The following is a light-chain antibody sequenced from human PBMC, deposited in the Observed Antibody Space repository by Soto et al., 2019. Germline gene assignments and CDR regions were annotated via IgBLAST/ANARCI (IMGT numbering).Light chain of an antibody. V-gene: IGKV3-15*01. Sequence: EIVMTQSPATLSVSPGERATLSCRASQSVSSNLAWYQQKPGQAPRLLLYGASTRATGIPARFSGSGSGTEVTLTISSLQSEDFALYYCQQYNNWPPYTFGQGTKLEIK. CDR1: QSVSSN. CDR2: GAS. J-gene: IGKJ2*01. CDR3: QQYNNWPPYT.